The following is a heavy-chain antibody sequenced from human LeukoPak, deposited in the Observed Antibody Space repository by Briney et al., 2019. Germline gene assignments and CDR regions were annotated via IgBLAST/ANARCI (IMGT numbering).Heavy chain of an antibody. CDR3: ARGGNRFGGFYFDY. CDR1: ADSLSSGGHY. J-gene: IGHJ4*02. Sequence: SETLSLTCTVSADSLSSGGHYWAWIRQFSGKGLESIGFIHHSGRSRHNPSLKDRVAISVDTSRKQFALKLSSVTAADTAMYYCARGGNRFGGFYFDYWGQGIQVIVSS. CDR2: IHHSGRS. V-gene: IGHV4-31*03. D-gene: IGHD3-10*01.